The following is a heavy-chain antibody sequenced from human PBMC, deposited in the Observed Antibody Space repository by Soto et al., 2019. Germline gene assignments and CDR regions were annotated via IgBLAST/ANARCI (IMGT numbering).Heavy chain of an antibody. V-gene: IGHV3-48*04. J-gene: IGHJ4*02. Sequence: GGSLRLSCAASGFTFSSYSMNWVRQAPGKGLEWVSYISSSSSTIYYADSVKGRFTISRDNAKNSLYLQMNSLRAEDTAVYYCARASDTAMVDYWGQGTLVTVSS. CDR3: ARASDTAMVDY. CDR1: GFTFSSYS. D-gene: IGHD5-18*01. CDR2: ISSSSSTI.